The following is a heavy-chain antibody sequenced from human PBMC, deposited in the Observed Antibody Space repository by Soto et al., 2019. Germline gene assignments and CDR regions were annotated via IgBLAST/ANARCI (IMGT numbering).Heavy chain of an antibody. Sequence: ASVKVSCKASGYTFTSYGISWVRQAPGQGLEWMGWIGAYNGNTNYAQKLQGRVTMTTDTSTSTAYMELRSLRSDYTALYYCARTKYSSGPGYYFDYWGQGTLVTVSS. CDR2: IGAYNGNT. D-gene: IGHD6-19*01. CDR3: ARTKYSSGPGYYFDY. V-gene: IGHV1-18*01. J-gene: IGHJ4*02. CDR1: GYTFTSYG.